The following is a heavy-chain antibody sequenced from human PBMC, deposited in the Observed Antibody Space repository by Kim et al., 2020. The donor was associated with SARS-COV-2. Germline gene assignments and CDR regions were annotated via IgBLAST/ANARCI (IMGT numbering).Heavy chain of an antibody. D-gene: IGHD1-26*01. CDR1: GFTFSSYG. Sequence: GGSLSLSCAASGFTFSSYGMHWVRQAPGKGLEWVAVISYDGSNKYYADSVKGRFTISRDNSKNTLYLQMNSLRAEDTAVYYCAKDVGYRAMGALVSADYWGQGTLVTVSS. V-gene: IGHV3-30*18. CDR2: ISYDGSNK. CDR3: AKDVGYRAMGALVSADY. J-gene: IGHJ4*01.